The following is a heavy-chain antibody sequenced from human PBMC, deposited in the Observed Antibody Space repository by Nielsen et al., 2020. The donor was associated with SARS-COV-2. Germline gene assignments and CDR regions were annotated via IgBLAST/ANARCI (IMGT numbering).Heavy chain of an antibody. D-gene: IGHD6-19*01. CDR3: ASLFAGQWLAHDY. CDR2: IYYSGSA. CDR1: GGSINSGDYY. J-gene: IGHJ4*02. Sequence: SETLSLTCTVSGGSINSGDYYWTWIRQPPGKGLEWIGYIYYSGSAYYNPSLKSRLTISIDTSKNQFSLKVISVTAADTAVYYCASLFAGQWLAHDYWGQGTLVTVSS. V-gene: IGHV4-30-4*01.